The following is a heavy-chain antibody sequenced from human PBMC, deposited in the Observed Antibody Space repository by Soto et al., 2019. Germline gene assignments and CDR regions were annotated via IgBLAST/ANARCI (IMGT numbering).Heavy chain of an antibody. J-gene: IGHJ4*02. CDR3: AKDRRGSGSFDY. V-gene: IGHV3-30*18. CDR1: GFPFSTYG. Sequence: QVQLVESGGCVVQPGRSLRLSCAASGFPFSTYGMVCVRQAPVKGLEWVAGISYDETNKYYVESVKGRFTISRDNSKNTLYLQMNSLNTEDTAIYYCAKDRRGSGSFDYWGQGTLVTVSS. CDR2: ISYDETNK. D-gene: IGHD3-10*01.